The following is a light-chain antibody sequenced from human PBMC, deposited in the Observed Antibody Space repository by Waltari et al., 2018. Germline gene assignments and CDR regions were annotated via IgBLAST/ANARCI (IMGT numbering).Light chain of an antibody. V-gene: IGKV1D-13*01. CDR1: QDISSA. CDR2: DAS. Sequence: AIQLTQSPSSLSAYVGDRVTITCRASQDISSALALYQQTPGEPPNLLIYDASSLQTGVPSRFSGSRSGTDFTLTISSQQSEDSANYCCQQFSNFPVIAFGQGTRLEIK. J-gene: IGKJ5*01. CDR3: QQFSNFPVIA.